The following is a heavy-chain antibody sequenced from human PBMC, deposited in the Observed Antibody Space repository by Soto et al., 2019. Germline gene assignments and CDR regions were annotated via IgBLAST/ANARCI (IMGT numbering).Heavy chain of an antibody. Sequence: ASVKVSCTASGYTFTSYGISWVRQAPGQGLEWMGWISAYNGNTNYAQKLQGRVTMTTDTSTSTAYMELRSLRSDDTAVYYCARGNMADYYDSSGYSWGFDYWGQGTLVTVSS. J-gene: IGHJ4*02. D-gene: IGHD3-22*01. CDR1: GYTFTSYG. V-gene: IGHV1-18*01. CDR3: ARGNMADYYDSSGYSWGFDY. CDR2: ISAYNGNT.